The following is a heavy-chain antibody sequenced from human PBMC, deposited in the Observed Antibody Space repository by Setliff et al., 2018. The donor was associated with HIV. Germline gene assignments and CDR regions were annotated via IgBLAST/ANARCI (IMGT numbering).Heavy chain of an antibody. Sequence: SETLSLTCAVSGYSISSGYYWGWIRQPPGKGLEWIGSIYHSGSTAYNPSLKSRVTISVDTSKNQFSLKLTSVTAADMGVYYCARGRKKTLAVSGTRYFDFWGQGTLVTVSS. V-gene: IGHV4-38-2*01. CDR3: ARGRKKTLAVSGTRYFDF. D-gene: IGHD6-19*01. CDR1: GYSISSGYY. J-gene: IGHJ4*02. CDR2: IYHSGST.